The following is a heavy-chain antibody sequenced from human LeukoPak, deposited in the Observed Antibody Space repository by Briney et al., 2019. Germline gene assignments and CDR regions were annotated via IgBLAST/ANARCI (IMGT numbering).Heavy chain of an antibody. CDR2: ISAYNGNT. Sequence: VASVKVFCKASGYTFTSYGISWVRQAPGQGLEWMGWISAYNGNTNYAQKLQGRVTMTTDTSTSTAYMELRSLRSDDTAVYYCAREVVVVAATPGRFDPWGQGTLVTVSS. J-gene: IGHJ5*02. D-gene: IGHD2-15*01. CDR3: AREVVVVAATPGRFDP. CDR1: GYTFTSYG. V-gene: IGHV1-18*01.